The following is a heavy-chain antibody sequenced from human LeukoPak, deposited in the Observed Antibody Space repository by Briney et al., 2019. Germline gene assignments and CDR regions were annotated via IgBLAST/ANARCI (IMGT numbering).Heavy chain of an antibody. D-gene: IGHD3-10*01. V-gene: IGHV4-34*01. CDR3: ARRLTMGRGVIMEEPYNWFDP. J-gene: IGHJ5*02. CDR1: GGSFSGYY. CDR2: INHSGST. Sequence: SETLSLTCAVYGGSFSGYYWSWIRQPPGKGLEWIGEINHSGSTNCNPSLKSRVTISVDTSKNQFSLKLTSVTATDTAVYYCARRLTMGRGVIMEEPYNWFDPWGQGTLVTVSS.